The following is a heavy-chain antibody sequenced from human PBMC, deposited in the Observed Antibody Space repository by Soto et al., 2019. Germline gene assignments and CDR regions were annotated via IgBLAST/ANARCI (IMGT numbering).Heavy chain of an antibody. D-gene: IGHD3-22*01. Sequence: EVQLLESGGGLVQPGGSLRLSCAASGFTFSSYAMSWVRQAPGKGLEWVSGISGSGVSTYYADSVKGRFTISRDNSKNTLYLKMNSLRAEDTAVYSCAKYLEHSRDSSGYYYWGYFDYWGQGTLVTVSS. V-gene: IGHV3-23*01. CDR1: GFTFSSYA. J-gene: IGHJ4*02. CDR3: AKYLEHSRDSSGYYYWGYFDY. CDR2: ISGSGVST.